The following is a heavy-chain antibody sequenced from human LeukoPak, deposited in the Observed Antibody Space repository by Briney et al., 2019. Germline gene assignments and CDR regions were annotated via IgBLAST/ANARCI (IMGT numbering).Heavy chain of an antibody. CDR3: ATGLVGVPLWLQIRTLLWYFDL. D-gene: IGHD5-24*01. CDR2: FDPEDGET. V-gene: IGHV1-24*01. Sequence: ASVKVSCKVSGYTLTELSMHWVRQAPGKGLEWMGGFDPEDGETIYAQKFQGRVTMTEDTSTDTAYMELSSLRSEDTAVYYCATGLVGVPLWLQIRTLLWYFDLWGRGTLVTVSS. J-gene: IGHJ2*01. CDR1: GYTLTELS.